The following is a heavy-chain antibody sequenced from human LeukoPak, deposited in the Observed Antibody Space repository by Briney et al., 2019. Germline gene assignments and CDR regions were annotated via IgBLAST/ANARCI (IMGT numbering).Heavy chain of an antibody. V-gene: IGHV3-23*01. Sequence: GGSLRLSCAASRFTLSSYNMSWVRQAPGEGLEWVSAISGSGGSTYYADSVKGRFTISRDNSKNTLYLQMNSLRAEDTAVYYCAKEFPYYYDTSGYYQDSWGQGTLVTVSS. CDR1: RFTLSSYN. D-gene: IGHD3-22*01. CDR3: AKEFPYYYDTSGYYQDS. J-gene: IGHJ4*02. CDR2: ISGSGGST.